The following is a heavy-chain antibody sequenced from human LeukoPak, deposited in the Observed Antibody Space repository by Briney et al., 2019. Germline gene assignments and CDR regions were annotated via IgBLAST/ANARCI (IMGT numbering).Heavy chain of an antibody. CDR2: IYYSGST. D-gene: IGHD3-16*01. Sequence: MPSETLSLTCTVSGVSISSSSYYWGWIRQPPGKGLEWIGSIYYSGSTYYNPSLKSRVTISVDTSKNQFSLKLSSVTAADTAVYYCAREEGGYWGQGTLVTVSS. CDR1: GVSISSSSYY. CDR3: AREEGGY. V-gene: IGHV4-39*07. J-gene: IGHJ4*02.